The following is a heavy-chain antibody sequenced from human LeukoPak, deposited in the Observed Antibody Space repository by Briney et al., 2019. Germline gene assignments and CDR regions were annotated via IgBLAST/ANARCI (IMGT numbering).Heavy chain of an antibody. CDR2: IYYSGST. CDR3: ARRRPSVAANYFDH. D-gene: IGHD6-19*01. V-gene: IGHV4-59*01. J-gene: IGHJ4*02. CDR1: GGSISSYY. Sequence: SETLSLTCTVSGGSISSYYWSWIRQPPGKGLEWIGYIYYSGSTNYNPSLKSRVTISVDTSKNQFSLKLSSVTAADTAVYYCARRRPSVAANYFDHWGQGTLVTVSS.